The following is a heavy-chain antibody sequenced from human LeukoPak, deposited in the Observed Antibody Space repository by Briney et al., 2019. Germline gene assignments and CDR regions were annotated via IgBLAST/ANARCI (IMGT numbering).Heavy chain of an antibody. CDR1: GFIVDDYA. V-gene: IGHV3-43*02. CDR3: AKDILSEQWHDAFDI. CDR2: ICGDGGST. D-gene: IGHD6-19*01. J-gene: IGHJ3*02. Sequence: GGSLRLSCAASGFIVDDYAMYWVRHAPGKGLEWVSLICGDGGSTYYADSVKGRFTISRDNSKNSLFLQMNSLRTEDTALYYCAKDILSEQWHDAFDIWGQGTMVTVSS.